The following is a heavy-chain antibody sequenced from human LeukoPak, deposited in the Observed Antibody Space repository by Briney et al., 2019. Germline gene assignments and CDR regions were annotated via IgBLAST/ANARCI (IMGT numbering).Heavy chain of an antibody. CDR2: ISGSGGST. V-gene: IGHV3-23*01. D-gene: IGHD1-26*01. CDR3: AKVRYSGSYQGVYYFDY. CDR1: GFTFSSYA. J-gene: IGHJ4*02. Sequence: GGSLRLSCAASGFTFSSYAMSWVRQAPGKGLEWVSAISGSGGSTYYADSVKGRFTISRDNSKNTLYLQTNSLRAEDTAVYYCAKVRYSGSYQGVYYFDYWGQGTLVTVSS.